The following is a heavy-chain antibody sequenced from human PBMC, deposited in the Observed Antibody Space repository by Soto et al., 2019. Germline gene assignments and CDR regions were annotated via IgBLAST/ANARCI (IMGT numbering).Heavy chain of an antibody. J-gene: IGHJ4*02. CDR3: AKEGPYINFWATAGYCEN. V-gene: IGHV3-23*01. D-gene: IGHD2-21*02. CDR1: GFTFDNYA. CDR2: ISVSGGAT. Sequence: PGGSLRLSCTASGFTFDNYALNWVRQPPGKGLDWVGHISVSGGATKYADSVKGRFTISKDKSKNTLYLQMNNLAVEDTAVYYCAKEGPYINFWATAGYCENWGQGTLVTVSS.